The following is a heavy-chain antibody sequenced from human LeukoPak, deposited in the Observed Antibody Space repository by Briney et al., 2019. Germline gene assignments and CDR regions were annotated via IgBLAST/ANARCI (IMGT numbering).Heavy chain of an antibody. CDR1: GFTFSSYW. J-gene: IGHJ4*02. CDR3: ARGSRFFDY. V-gene: IGHV3-7*01. CDR2: IKHDGSGK. Sequence: GGSLRLSCAASGFTFSSYWMSWVRQAPGKGLEWVANIKHDGSGKYYVDSVKGRFTTSRDNAKNSLYLQMNSLRAEDTAVYYCARGSRFFDYWGQGTLVTVSS. D-gene: IGHD6-13*01.